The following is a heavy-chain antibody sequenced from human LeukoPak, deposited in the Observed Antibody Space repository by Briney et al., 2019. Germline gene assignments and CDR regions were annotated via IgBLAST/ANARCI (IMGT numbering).Heavy chain of an antibody. CDR3: VGAAAHSTPRP. CDR1: GFTLSNNR. D-gene: IGHD6-13*01. J-gene: IGHJ4*02. V-gene: IGHV3-74*01. CDR2: VSNDGSST. Sequence: GGSLSFSCAASGFTLSNNRRLWVRHGPGKGLEWVSRVSNDGSSTAYADSVRGRFTISRDNAKNTLYLQMNSLRAEDTAVYYRVGAAAHSTPRPWGQGTLVTVSS.